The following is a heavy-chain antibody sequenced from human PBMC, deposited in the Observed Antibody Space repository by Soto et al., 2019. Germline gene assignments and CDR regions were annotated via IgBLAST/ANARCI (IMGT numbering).Heavy chain of an antibody. J-gene: IGHJ4*02. Sequence: SETLSLTCTVSGGSISSSSYYWGWIRQPPGKGLEWIGSIYYSGSTYYNPSLKSRVTISVDTSKNQFSLKLGSVTAADTAVYFCARLEGLATISYYFDFWGQGAQVTVSS. CDR1: GGSISSSSYY. CDR3: ARLEGLATISYYFDF. CDR2: IYYSGST. D-gene: IGHD3-9*01. V-gene: IGHV4-39*01.